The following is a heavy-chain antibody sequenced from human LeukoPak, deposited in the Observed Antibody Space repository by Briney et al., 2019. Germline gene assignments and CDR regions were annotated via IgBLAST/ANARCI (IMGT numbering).Heavy chain of an antibody. D-gene: IGHD4-11*01. CDR1: GYSISSGYY. V-gene: IGHV4-38-2*01. Sequence: SETLSLTCAGSGYSISSGYYWGWIRQPPGKRLEWIGSIYHSGSTYYNPSLKSRVTISVDTSKNQFSLKLSSVTAADTAVYYCARRTVTTSYFDYWGQGTLVTVSS. J-gene: IGHJ4*02. CDR2: IYHSGST. CDR3: ARRTVTTSYFDY.